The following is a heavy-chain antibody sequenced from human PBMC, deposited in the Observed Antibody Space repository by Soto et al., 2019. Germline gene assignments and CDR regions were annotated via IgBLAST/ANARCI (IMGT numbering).Heavy chain of an antibody. Sequence: ASVKVSCKASGYTFTSYGISWVRQAPGQGLEWMGWINSYNGNTNYAQKLKGRVTITTDTSTSTAYMELRSLIFDDTAVYYCAREPVAGIWFDPWGQGTLVTVS. CDR3: AREPVAGIWFDP. D-gene: IGHD6-19*01. V-gene: IGHV1-18*01. CDR2: INSYNGNT. J-gene: IGHJ5*02. CDR1: GYTFTSYG.